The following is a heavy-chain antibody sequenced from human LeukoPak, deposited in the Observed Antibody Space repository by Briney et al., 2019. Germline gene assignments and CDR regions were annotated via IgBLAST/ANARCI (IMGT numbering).Heavy chain of an antibody. CDR2: ISSSSSYI. Sequence: GGSLRLSCAASGFTFSSYSMNWVRQAPGKGLEWVSSISSSSSYIYYADSVKGRFTISRDNAKNSLYLQMNSLRAEDTALYYCAKGPGYSYEYYFDYWGQGTLVTVSS. CDR1: GFTFSSYS. D-gene: IGHD5-18*01. J-gene: IGHJ4*02. CDR3: AKGPGYSYEYYFDY. V-gene: IGHV3-21*04.